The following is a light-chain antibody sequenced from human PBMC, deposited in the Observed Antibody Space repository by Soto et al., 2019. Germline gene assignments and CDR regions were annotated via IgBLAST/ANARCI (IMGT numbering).Light chain of an antibody. Sequence: EIVLTQSPGTLSLSPGERATLSCRASQSVSSSYLAWYQQKTGQALRLLIYGASSRATGIPDRFSGSGSDTDFTITISRLEPKDFAVYYCQQYGSSPTFGGGTKVEIK. CDR2: GAS. CDR3: QQYGSSPT. CDR1: QSVSSSY. V-gene: IGKV3-20*01. J-gene: IGKJ4*01.